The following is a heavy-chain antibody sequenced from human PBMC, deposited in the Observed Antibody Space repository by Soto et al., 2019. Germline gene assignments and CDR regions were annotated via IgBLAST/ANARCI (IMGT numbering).Heavy chain of an antibody. J-gene: IGHJ6*02. V-gene: IGHV1-69*12. CDR1: GGTFSSYV. CDR2: IIPMVGTA. D-gene: IGHD2-15*01. Sequence: QIQLMQSGAEVKKPGSSVKVSCKASGGTFSSYVISWVRQAPGQGLEWMGGIIPMVGTANYAQKFQGRVTITADASTRPGYVELSSLRSEDTGVYYCTRLVVVAGTLYHYRMDVWGQGTTVTVSS. CDR3: TRLVVVAGTLYHYRMDV.